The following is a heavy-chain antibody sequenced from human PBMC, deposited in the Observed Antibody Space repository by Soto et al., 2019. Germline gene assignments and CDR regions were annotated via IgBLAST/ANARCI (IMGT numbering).Heavy chain of an antibody. Sequence: SETLSLTCTVSSGSISSSSYYWGWIRQPPGKGLEWIGSIYYSGSTYYNPSLKSRVTISVDTSKNQFSLKLSSVTAADTAVYYCARHGYHGSGYNWFDPWGQGTLVTVSS. J-gene: IGHJ5*02. CDR2: IYYSGST. V-gene: IGHV4-39*01. D-gene: IGHD3-10*01. CDR1: SGSISSSSYY. CDR3: ARHGYHGSGYNWFDP.